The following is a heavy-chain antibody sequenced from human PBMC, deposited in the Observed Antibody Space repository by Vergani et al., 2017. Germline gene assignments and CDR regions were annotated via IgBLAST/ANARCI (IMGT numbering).Heavy chain of an antibody. Sequence: VQLVESGGGLVKPGGSLRLSCAASGFTFSDFSMSWVRQAPGKGLEWVAFIGSSGPYINYADSVKGRFIISRDNTNNSLFLQLRILRAEDAAVYYCARDCTSGGCPDYYEMDVWGQGAKVTVSS. D-gene: IGHD2-8*01. CDR1: GFTFSDFS. V-gene: IGHV3-21*06. J-gene: IGHJ6*02. CDR3: ARDCTSGGCPDYYEMDV. CDR2: IGSSGPYI.